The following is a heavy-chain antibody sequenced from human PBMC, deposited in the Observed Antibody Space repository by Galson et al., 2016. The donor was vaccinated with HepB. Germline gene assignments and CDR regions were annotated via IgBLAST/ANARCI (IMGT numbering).Heavy chain of an antibody. CDR1: GYTFTSYD. J-gene: IGHJ3*02. V-gene: IGHV1-8*01. CDR2: MNPNSGNT. CDR3: ARRYYDNNGARGAFDI. D-gene: IGHD2-8*01. Sequence: SVKVSCKASGYTFTSYDIHWVRQAPGQGLEWMGWMNPNSGNTDSAQIFQGRVTMTGSTPLSTAYMELSSLRSEDTAVYFCARRYYDNNGARGAFDIWGQGTMVTVSS.